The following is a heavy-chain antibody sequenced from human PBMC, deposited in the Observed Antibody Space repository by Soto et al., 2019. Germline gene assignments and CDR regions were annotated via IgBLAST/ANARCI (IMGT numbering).Heavy chain of an antibody. V-gene: IGHV4-39*01. Sequence: PSETLSLTCTVSGGSIGSDIHYWGGILQPPGKGLEWIGTIYYSGNIYNNPSLRSRVTISMDTSKNQFSLRLTSVTAADTAVYYCARHTDCGSGSSCLGSDNMDTDAFDIWGQGTMVT. D-gene: IGHD3-10*01. CDR3: ARHTDCGSGSSCLGSDNMDTDAFDI. J-gene: IGHJ3*02. CDR2: IYYSGNI. CDR1: GGSIGSDIHY.